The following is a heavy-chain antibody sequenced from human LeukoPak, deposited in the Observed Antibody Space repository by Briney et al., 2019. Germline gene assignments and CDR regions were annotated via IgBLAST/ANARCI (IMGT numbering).Heavy chain of an antibody. J-gene: IGHJ4*02. CDR2: IKQDGSEK. D-gene: IGHD3-10*01. Sequence: GGSLRLSCAASGFTFSSYWMSWVRQAPGKGLELVANIKQDGSEKYYVDSVKGRFAISRDNAKNSLYLQMNSPRAEDTAVYYCASDREYYYGSGSFDYWGQGTLVTVSS. CDR1: GFTFSSYW. V-gene: IGHV3-7*04. CDR3: ASDREYYYGSGSFDY.